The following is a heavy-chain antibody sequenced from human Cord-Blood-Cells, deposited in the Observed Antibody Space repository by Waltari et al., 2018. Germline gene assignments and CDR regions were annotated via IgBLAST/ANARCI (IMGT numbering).Heavy chain of an antibody. V-gene: IGHV4-34*01. CDR2: VKHRGST. Sequence: QVQLQQWGAGLLKPSETLSLPCAVYGGSFSGYYWSWIRQPPGKGLEWSGGVKHRGSTNYNPARKRRVTISGDTSKSQLSLKVSSVTAADTAVYYCARVQYQLLYDYCYYMDVWGKGTTVTVS. J-gene: IGHJ6*03. D-gene: IGHD2-2*01. CDR3: ARVQYQLLYDYCYYMDV. CDR1: GGSFSGYY.